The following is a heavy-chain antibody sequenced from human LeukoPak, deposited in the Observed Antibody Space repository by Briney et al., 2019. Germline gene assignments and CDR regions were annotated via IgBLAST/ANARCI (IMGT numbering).Heavy chain of an antibody. CDR3: ARSEILTGYCHKTGCNWFDP. CDR2: INPSGGST. Sequence: GASVKVSCKASGYTSTIHYMHWVRQAPGQGLEWMGIINPSGGSTSYAQKFQGRVTMTRDTSTSTAYMELSSLRSEDTAVYYCARSEILTGYCHKTGCNWFDPWGQGTLDTVSS. D-gene: IGHD3-9*01. V-gene: IGHV1-46*01. CDR1: GYTSTIHY. J-gene: IGHJ5*02.